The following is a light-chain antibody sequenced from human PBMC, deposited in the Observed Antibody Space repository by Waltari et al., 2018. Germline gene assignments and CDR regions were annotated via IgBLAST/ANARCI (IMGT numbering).Light chain of an antibody. CDR1: QGISNY. CDR2: AAS. CDR3: QQTYTTSWT. Sequence: DIQMVQSPSSLSASVGDRGTITCRASQGISNYLNWYQQKPGKAPKLLIYAASSLQGGVPSRFSGSGSGTEFTLTITNLQPEDLANYYCQQTYTTSWTFGQGTKVEI. J-gene: IGKJ1*01. V-gene: IGKV1-39*01.